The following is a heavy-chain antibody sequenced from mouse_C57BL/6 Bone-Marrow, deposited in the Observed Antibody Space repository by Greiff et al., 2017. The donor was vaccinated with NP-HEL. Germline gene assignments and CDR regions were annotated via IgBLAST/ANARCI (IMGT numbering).Heavy chain of an antibody. J-gene: IGHJ2*01. V-gene: IGHV1-81*01. CDR2: IYPRSGNT. D-gene: IGHD1-1*01. CDR3: ARRGYITTVVATMDYFDY. CDR1: GYTFTSYG. Sequence: VQLQQSGAELARPGASVKLSCKASGYTFTSYGISWVKQRTGQGLEWIGEIYPRSGNTYYNEKFKGKATLTADKSSSTAYMELRSLTSEDSAVYFCARRGYITTVVATMDYFDYWGQGTTLTVSS.